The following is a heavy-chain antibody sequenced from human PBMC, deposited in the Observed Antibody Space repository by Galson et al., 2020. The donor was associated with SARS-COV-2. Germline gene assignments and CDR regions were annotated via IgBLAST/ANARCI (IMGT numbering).Heavy chain of an antibody. CDR2: ITSSSTYI. CDR1: GFTYSSYT. V-gene: IGHV3-21*01. J-gene: IGHJ6*03. D-gene: IGHD6-13*01. Sequence: GGSLRLSWAAPGFTYSSYTMTWVRQVPGKGLEWVSSITSSSTYIDYADSVKGRFTISRDNAKNSLYLLMNSLRAGDTAVYFCARTGTPHYYYSYYMDVWGKGTTVTVSS. CDR3: ARTGTPHYYYSYYMDV.